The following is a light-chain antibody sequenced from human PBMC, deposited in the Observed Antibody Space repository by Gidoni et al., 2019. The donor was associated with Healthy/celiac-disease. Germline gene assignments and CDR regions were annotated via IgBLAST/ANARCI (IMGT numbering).Light chain of an antibody. Sequence: ELVITHTPATLSVSPGERATLSCRASQSVSSNLAWYQQKPGQAPRLLIYGASTRATGIPARFSGSGSGTEFTLTISSLQSEDFAVYYCQQYNNWPPAYTFGQGTKLEIK. CDR1: QSVSSN. CDR2: GAS. J-gene: IGKJ2*01. CDR3: QQYNNWPPAYT. V-gene: IGKV3-15*01.